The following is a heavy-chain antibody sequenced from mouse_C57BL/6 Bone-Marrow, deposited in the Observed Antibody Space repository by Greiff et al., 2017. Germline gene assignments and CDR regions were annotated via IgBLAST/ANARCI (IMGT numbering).Heavy chain of an antibody. CDR2: INSDGGST. CDR1: EYEFPSHD. J-gene: IGHJ2*01. V-gene: IGHV5-2*01. Sequence: EVQVVESGGGLVQPGESLKLSCESNEYEFPSHDMSWVRKTPEKRLELVAAINSDGGSTYYPDTMERRFIISRDNTKKTLYLQMSSLRSEDAALYYGARRGDYGGNYFDYWGQGTTLTVSS. D-gene: IGHD2-4*01. CDR3: ARRGDYGGNYFDY.